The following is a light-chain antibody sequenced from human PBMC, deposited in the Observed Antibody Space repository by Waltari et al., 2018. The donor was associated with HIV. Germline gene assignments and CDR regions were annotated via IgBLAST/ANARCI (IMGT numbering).Light chain of an antibody. CDR1: RGIITA. Sequence: AILLTQSPSSLSAAVGDSVTITCLASRGIITALAWYQHKPGRPPKLVIYDASTLESGVPSRFSCSGSGTDFTLTINSLQPEDSASYYCQQFNDLPPLFGGGTKVEI. J-gene: IGKJ4*01. CDR2: DAS. V-gene: IGKV1D-13*01. CDR3: QQFNDLPPL.